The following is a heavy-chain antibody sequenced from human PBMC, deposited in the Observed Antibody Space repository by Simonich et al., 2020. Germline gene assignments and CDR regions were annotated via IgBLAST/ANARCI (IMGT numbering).Heavy chain of an antibody. CDR2: MNPNSGNT. CDR1: GYTFTSYD. Sequence: QVQLVQSGAEVKKPGASVKVSCKASGYTFTSYDINCVRQTTGEGLERMGWMNPNSGNTGNAQKFQGRVTITRNTSISTAYMELSSLRSEDTAVYYCARGRGGMSRGYVDYWGQGTLVTVSS. CDR3: ARGRGGMSRGYVDY. D-gene: IGHD2-15*01. V-gene: IGHV1-8*03. J-gene: IGHJ4*02.